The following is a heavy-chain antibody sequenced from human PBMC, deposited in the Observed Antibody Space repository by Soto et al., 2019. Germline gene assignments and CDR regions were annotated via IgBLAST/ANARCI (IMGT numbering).Heavy chain of an antibody. Sequence: SVGSLRAACAASGFTFSGYSMGWVLQGPGNGLEWVAVVSIGGSTHYADSVRGRFTISRDNSNNTLSLQMNSLTAEDKAVYFCAKRRGAGGHFDYWGQGALVTVSS. D-gene: IGHD2-15*01. CDR1: GFTFSGYS. J-gene: IGHJ4*02. V-gene: IGHV3-23*01. CDR2: VSIGGST. CDR3: AKRRGAGGHFDY.